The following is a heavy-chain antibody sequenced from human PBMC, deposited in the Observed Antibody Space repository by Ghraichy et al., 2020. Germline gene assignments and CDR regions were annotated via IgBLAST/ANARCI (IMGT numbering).Heavy chain of an antibody. D-gene: IGHD4-17*01. CDR3: ARAGLPNPHPTVTNFRWFDP. Sequence: GGSLRLSCAASEFPFRSYNMHWVRQTPDKGLEWVAVIAYDGTTKDYADSVKGRFTISRDNSKSTLYLQMDSLRTDDTAVYYCARAGLPNPHPTVTNFRWFDPWGQGTLVTVSS. J-gene: IGHJ5*02. CDR1: EFPFRSYN. V-gene: IGHV3-30-3*01. CDR2: IAYDGTTK.